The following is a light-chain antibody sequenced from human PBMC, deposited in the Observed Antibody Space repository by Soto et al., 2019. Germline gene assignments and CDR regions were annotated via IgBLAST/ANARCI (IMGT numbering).Light chain of an antibody. Sequence: QSVLTQPPSASGTPGQRVTISCSGSKSNIGSNTVNWYQQLPGTAPQVVIYSNKQRPSGVPDRFSGSKSGTSASLAISGLQSEDEADYYCASWDDSLDGVVFGGGTQLTVL. CDR1: KSNIGSNT. CDR2: SNK. J-gene: IGLJ7*01. CDR3: ASWDDSLDGVV. V-gene: IGLV1-44*01.